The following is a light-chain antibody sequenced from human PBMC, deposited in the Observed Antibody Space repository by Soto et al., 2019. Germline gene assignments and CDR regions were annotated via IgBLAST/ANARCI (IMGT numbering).Light chain of an antibody. J-gene: IGLJ7*01. Sequence: QSVLTQPPSASGTPGQRVTISCSGSSSSIASSPVNWYQQVPGTAPKLLIYDNDQRESGVSDRLSGSKSGTSASLAISGLQSEDEAHYYCAAWDDSVNGWVFGGGTQLTVL. V-gene: IGLV1-44*01. CDR2: DND. CDR1: SSSIASSP. CDR3: AAWDDSVNGWV.